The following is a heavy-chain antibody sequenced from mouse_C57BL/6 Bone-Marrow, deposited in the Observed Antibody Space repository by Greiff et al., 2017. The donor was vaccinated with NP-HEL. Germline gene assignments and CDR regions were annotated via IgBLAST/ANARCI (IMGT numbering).Heavy chain of an antibody. CDR2: ISYDGSN. J-gene: IGHJ3*01. CDR3: ASESSGYRVWFAY. V-gene: IGHV3-6*01. CDR1: GYSITSGYY. D-gene: IGHD3-2*02. Sequence: EVKLVESGPGLVKPSQSLSLTCPVTGYSITSGYYWNWIRQFPGNKLEWMVYISYDGSNNYNPSLKNRISITRDTSKNQFFLKLNSVTTEDEATDYCASESSGYRVWFAYWGQGTLVTVSA.